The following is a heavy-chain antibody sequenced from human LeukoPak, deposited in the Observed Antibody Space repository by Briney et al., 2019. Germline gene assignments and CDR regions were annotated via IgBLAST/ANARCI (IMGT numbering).Heavy chain of an antibody. V-gene: IGHV1-69*13. D-gene: IGHD5-24*01. Sequence: SVKVSCKASGGTFSSYAINWVRQAPGQGLKWMGGIIPIFGTANYAQKFQGRVTITADEYTSTAYMELSSLRSEDTAVYYCARGGERRWLPSNVGWYFDLWGRGTLVTVSS. CDR1: GGTFSSYA. J-gene: IGHJ2*01. CDR2: IIPIFGTA. CDR3: ARGGERRWLPSNVGWYFDL.